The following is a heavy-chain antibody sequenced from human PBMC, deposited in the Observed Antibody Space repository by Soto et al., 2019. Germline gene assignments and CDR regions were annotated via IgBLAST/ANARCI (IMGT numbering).Heavy chain of an antibody. CDR3: AREGRGYCARTSCPGT. J-gene: IGHJ5*02. D-gene: IGHD2-2*01. CDR2: IKAEGIDK. V-gene: IGHV3-7*01. CDR1: GFTFSGYW. Sequence: EVQLVESGGGLVQPGGSLRLSCAGAGFTFSGYWMSWVRQAPGKGLEWVANIKAEGIDKNYMDSVKGRFTISRDNAKNSVYLQMDNLRADDTAVYSCAREGRGYCARTSCPGTWGQGTRVTVSS.